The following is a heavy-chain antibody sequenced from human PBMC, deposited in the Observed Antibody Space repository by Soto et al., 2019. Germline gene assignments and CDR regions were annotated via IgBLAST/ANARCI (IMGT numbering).Heavy chain of an antibody. J-gene: IGHJ3*02. V-gene: IGHV2-5*02. D-gene: IGHD3-16*02. CDR3: AHLMVTFGGVIADDAFDI. CDR1: GFSLTTRQVG. CDR2: IYWDNDK. Sequence: QITLKESGPTLVEPTQTLTLTCTFSGFSLTTRQVGVGWIRQPPGQALEWLAVIYWDNDKRYSPSLERRLTGTKDTSKNQVVLTMTNMDPIDTATYYCAHLMVTFGGVIADDAFDIWGQGTMVTVSS.